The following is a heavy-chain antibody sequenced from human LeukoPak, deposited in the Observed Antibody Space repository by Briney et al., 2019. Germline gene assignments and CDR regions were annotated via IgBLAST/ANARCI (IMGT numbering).Heavy chain of an antibody. CDR3: ARLGYGNGRVNWFDP. V-gene: IGHV4-39*01. J-gene: IGHJ5*02. CDR1: GGSISSSINY. D-gene: IGHD5-18*01. CDR2: TKYGAST. Sequence: PSETLSLTCTVSGGSISSSINYWAWIRQPPGKGLEWIATTKYGASTFYNPSLRSRVTISVDTSKNQFSLKVNSVTAADTAVYYCARLGYGNGRVNWFDPWGQGTLVTVSS.